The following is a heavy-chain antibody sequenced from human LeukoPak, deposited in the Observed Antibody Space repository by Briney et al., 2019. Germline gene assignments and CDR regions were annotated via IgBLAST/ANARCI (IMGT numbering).Heavy chain of an antibody. D-gene: IGHD3-22*01. J-gene: IGHJ1*01. V-gene: IGHV1-8*03. Sequence: ASVKVSCKASGYTFTNFDINWVRQATGQGLEWMGRMSPNNGKTDYAQKFQGRVTITRDTSINTVYMELSSLRSDDTAVYYCARGGRNYYELFQHWGQGTLVTVSS. CDR1: GYTFTNFD. CDR3: ARGGRNYYELFQH. CDR2: MSPNNGKT.